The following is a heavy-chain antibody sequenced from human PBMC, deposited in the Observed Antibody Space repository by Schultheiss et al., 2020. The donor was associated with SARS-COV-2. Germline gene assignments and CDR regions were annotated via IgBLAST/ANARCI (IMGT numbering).Heavy chain of an antibody. CDR3: ARDGPGSDY. V-gene: IGHV4-61*08. CDR1: GGSISSGGYY. J-gene: IGHJ4*02. Sequence: SETLSLTCTVSGGSISSGGYYWSWIRQHPGKGLEWIGEINHSGTTNYNPSLKSRVTISVDTSKNQFSLKLSSVTAADTAVYYCARDGPGSDYWGQGTLVTVSS. D-gene: IGHD2-2*01. CDR2: INHSGTT.